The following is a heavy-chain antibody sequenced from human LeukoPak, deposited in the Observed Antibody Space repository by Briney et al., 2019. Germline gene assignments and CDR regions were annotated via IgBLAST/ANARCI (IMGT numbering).Heavy chain of an antibody. V-gene: IGHV1-18*01. CDR1: GYTFSRYG. CDR3: ARQSMTGNERGDDAFDI. Sequence: GASVKVSCKASGYTFSRYGISWVRQAPGQGLEWMGRISAHNGNTNYAQKFQGRVAMTTDTSTSTAYMELRSLRSDDTAVYYCARQSMTGNERGDDAFDIWGQGTMVTVSS. J-gene: IGHJ3*02. D-gene: IGHD3-9*01. CDR2: ISAHNGNT.